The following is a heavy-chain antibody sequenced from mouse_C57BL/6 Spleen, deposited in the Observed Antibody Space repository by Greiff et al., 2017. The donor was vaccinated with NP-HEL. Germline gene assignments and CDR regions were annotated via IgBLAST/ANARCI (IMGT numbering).Heavy chain of an antibody. CDR3: AIDGSSSFAY. D-gene: IGHD1-1*01. V-gene: IGHV1-74*01. CDR1: GYTFTSYW. Sequence: VQLQQPGAELVKPGASVKVSCKASGYTFTSYWMHWVKQRPGQGLEWIGRIHPYDGDTNYNQKFKGKATLTGYQSSTTAYMQLSNMTAEDSAGYYGAIDGSSSFAYWGQGTLVTVSA. J-gene: IGHJ3*01. CDR2: IHPYDGDT.